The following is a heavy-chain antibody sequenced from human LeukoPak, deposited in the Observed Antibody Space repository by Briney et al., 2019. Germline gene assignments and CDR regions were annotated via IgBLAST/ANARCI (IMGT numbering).Heavy chain of an antibody. D-gene: IGHD6-19*01. J-gene: IGHJ4*02. CDR2: INHSGST. CDR1: GASFSGYY. Sequence: SETLSLTCAVYGASFSGYYWSWIRQPPGKGLEWIGEINHSGSTNYNPSLKSRVTISVDTSKNQFSLKLSSVTAADTAVYYCARSYSSGCVDYWGQGTLVTVSS. CDR3: ARSYSSGCVDY. V-gene: IGHV4-34*01.